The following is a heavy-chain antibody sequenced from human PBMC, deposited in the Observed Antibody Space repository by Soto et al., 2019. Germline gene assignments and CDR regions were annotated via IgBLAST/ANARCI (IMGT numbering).Heavy chain of an antibody. D-gene: IGHD3-3*01. CDR3: ARQIDLWSGPHIADLDH. CDR2: IYPGDSDT. J-gene: IGHJ4*02. CDR1: RDSSSSCS. V-gene: IGHV5-51*01. Sequence: CRGGRDSSSSCSTDQESQMTGKGLEWMGIIYPGDSDTRYSPSFQGPGTISDDKSISTDYLQWSSLKASDTAMYYCARQIDLWSGPHIADLDHRGQGTLVTVSS.